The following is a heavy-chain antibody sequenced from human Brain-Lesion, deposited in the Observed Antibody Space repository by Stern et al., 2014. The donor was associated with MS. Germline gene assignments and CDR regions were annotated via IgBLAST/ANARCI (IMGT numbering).Heavy chain of an antibody. Sequence: VQLVESGPGLVKPSQTLSLSCTVSGGSISSGGYYWSWIRQPAGKGLGWIGRLFNSASPSNTPPPKSRVTISIDTPKNQFSLGLTSMTAADTAVYYCARGRVVPGFQYYATDVWGQGTTVIVSS. V-gene: IGHV4-61*02. CDR3: ARGRVVPGFQYYATDV. CDR2: LFNSASP. CDR1: GGSISSGGYY. D-gene: IGHD2-2*01. J-gene: IGHJ6*02.